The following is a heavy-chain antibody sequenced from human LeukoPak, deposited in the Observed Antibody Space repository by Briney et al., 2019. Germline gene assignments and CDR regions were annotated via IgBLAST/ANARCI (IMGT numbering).Heavy chain of an antibody. CDR2: ISGSGGST. Sequence: GGSLRLSCAASGFTFSSYAMSWVRQAPGRGLEWVSAISGSGGSTYYADSVKGRFTISRDNSKNTLYLQMNSLRAEDTAVYYCAKTRVAGGGNYFDYWGQGTLVTVSS. V-gene: IGHV3-23*01. CDR1: GFTFSSYA. CDR3: AKTRVAGGGNYFDY. J-gene: IGHJ4*02. D-gene: IGHD6-19*01.